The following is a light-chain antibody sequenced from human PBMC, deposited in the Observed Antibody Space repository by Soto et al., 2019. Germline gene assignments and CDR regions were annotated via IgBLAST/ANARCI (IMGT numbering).Light chain of an antibody. Sequence: QSALTQPPSASGSPGQSVAISCSGTSSDVGGYNYVSWYQQHTGKAPKLMIYDVNKRPSGVPDRFTGSKSGNTASLTVSGLKAEDEADYYCISYAGSNKPAFGGGTKLTVL. CDR3: ISYAGSNKPA. CDR2: DVN. V-gene: IGLV2-8*01. CDR1: SSDVGGYNY. J-gene: IGLJ2*01.